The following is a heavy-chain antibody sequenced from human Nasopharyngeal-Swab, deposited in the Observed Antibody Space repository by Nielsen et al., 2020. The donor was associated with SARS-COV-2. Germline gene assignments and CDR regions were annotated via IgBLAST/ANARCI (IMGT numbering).Heavy chain of an antibody. D-gene: IGHD3-10*01. V-gene: IGHV1-69*06. CDR2: IIPIFGTA. Sequence: VRQMPGKGLEWMGGIIPIFGTANYAQKFQGRVTITADKSTSTAYMELSSLRSEDTAVYYCARSPLVRGVTTNMDVWGKGTTVTVSS. CDR3: ARSPLVRGVTTNMDV. J-gene: IGHJ6*03.